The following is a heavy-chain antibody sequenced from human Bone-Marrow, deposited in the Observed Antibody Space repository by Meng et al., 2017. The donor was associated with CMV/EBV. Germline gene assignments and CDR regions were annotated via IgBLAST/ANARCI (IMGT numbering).Heavy chain of an antibody. V-gene: IGHV3-23*01. CDR3: ANDPQFNSWPNY. CDR1: GFTFSSYA. CDR2: ISGSGGST. D-gene: IGHD5-12*01. Sequence: GGSLRPSCAASGFTFSSYAMSWVRQAPGKGLEWVSAISGSGGSTYYADSVKGRFTISRDNSKSTLYLQLNSLRAEDTAVYYCANDPQFNSWPNYWGQGTLVTVSS. J-gene: IGHJ4*02.